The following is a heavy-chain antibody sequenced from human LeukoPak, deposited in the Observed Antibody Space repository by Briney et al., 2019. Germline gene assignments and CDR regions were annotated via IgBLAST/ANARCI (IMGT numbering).Heavy chain of an antibody. D-gene: IGHD6-19*01. CDR3: ARALLSSGWGWVWFDP. CDR1: GGPFSSSSYY. V-gene: IGHV4-39*07. J-gene: IGHJ5*02. CDR2: IYYSGST. Sequence: SETLSLTCTVSGGPFSSSSYYWGWLRQPPGKGLEGLGRIYYSGSTYYNPSLKSRVTISVDTSKNQFSLKLSSVTAADTAVYYCARALLSSGWGWVWFDPWGQGTLVTVSS.